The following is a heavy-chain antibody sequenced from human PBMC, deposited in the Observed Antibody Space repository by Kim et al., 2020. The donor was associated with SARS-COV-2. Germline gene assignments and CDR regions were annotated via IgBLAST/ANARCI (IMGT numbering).Heavy chain of an antibody. CDR3: ASSTVAARPDY. D-gene: IGHD6-6*01. J-gene: IGHJ4*02. CDR1: GGSISRGGYY. Sequence: SETLSLTCTVSGGSISRGGYYWSWIRQHPGKGLEWIGYIYYSGSTYYNPSLKSRVTISVDTSKNQFSLKLSSVTAADTAIYYCASSTVAARPDYWGQGTLVTGSA. CDR2: IYYSGST. V-gene: IGHV4-31*03.